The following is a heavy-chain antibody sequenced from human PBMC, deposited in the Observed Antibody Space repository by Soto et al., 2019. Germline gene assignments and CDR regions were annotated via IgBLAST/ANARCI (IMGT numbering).Heavy chain of an antibody. V-gene: IGHV4-34*01. CDR3: ARRRGGQLVLKPFDY. D-gene: IGHD6-6*01. Sequence: SETLSLTCAVYGGSFSGYYWSWIRQPPGKGLEWIGEINHSGSTNYNPSLKSRVTISVDTSKNQFSLRLSSVTAADTAVYYCARRRGGQLVLKPFDYWGQGTLVTVSS. CDR1: GGSFSGYY. CDR2: INHSGST. J-gene: IGHJ4*02.